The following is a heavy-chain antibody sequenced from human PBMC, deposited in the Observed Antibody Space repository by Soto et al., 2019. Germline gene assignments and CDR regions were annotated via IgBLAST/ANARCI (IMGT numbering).Heavy chain of an antibody. V-gene: IGHV3-21*01. D-gene: IGHD4-17*01. CDR3: ARAFDGPSIHYGDYDDAVDY. J-gene: IGHJ4*02. CDR1: GFTFSSYA. Sequence: PGGSLRLSCAASGFTFSSYAMSWVRQAPGKGLEWVSAISGSGGNIYYADSVKGRFTISRDNAKNSLYLQMNSLRAEDTAVYYCARAFDGPSIHYGDYDDAVDYWGQGTLVTVSS. CDR2: ISGSGGNI.